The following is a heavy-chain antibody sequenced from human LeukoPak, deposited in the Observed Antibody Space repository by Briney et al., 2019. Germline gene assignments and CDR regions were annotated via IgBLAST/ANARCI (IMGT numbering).Heavy chain of an antibody. CDR3: ARFFSSGWYDY. D-gene: IGHD6-19*01. J-gene: IGHJ4*02. Sequence: ASAKASCKASGYTFTGYYMHWVRQAPGQGLEWMGWINPNSGGTNYAQKFQGRVTMTRDTSISTAYMELSRLRSDDTAVYYCARFFSSGWYDYWGQGTLVTVSS. CDR1: GYTFTGYY. V-gene: IGHV1-2*02. CDR2: INPNSGGT.